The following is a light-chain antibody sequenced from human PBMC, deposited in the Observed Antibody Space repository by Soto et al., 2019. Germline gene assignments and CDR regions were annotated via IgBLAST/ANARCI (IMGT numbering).Light chain of an antibody. V-gene: IGLV1-40*01. CDR2: GDN. CDR1: SSNIGSFYD. Sequence: QSVLTQPPSVSGAPGQRVTIPCTGSSSNIGSFYDVHWYQQLPGTVPKLLIYGDNNRPSGVPDRFSGSKSGTSASLAITGLQPEDEADYCQSYDNSLSHVVFGGGTKLTVL. CDR3: QSYDNSLSHVV. J-gene: IGLJ2*01.